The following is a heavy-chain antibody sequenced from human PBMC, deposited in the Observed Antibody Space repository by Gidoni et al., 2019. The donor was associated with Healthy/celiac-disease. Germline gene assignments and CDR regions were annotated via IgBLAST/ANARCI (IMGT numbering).Heavy chain of an antibody. CDR3: AKGPRGYELTYFDY. J-gene: IGHJ4*02. V-gene: IGHV3-9*01. D-gene: IGHD5-12*01. CDR2: ISWNSGSI. Sequence: AASGFTFDDYDMHWVRQAPGKGLEWVSGISWNSGSIGYADSVKGRFTISRDNAKNSLYLQMNSLRAEDTALYYCAKGPRGYELTYFDYWGQGTLVTVSS. CDR1: GFTFDDYD.